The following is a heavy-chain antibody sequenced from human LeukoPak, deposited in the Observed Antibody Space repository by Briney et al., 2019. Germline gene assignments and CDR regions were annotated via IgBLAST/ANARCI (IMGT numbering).Heavy chain of an antibody. CDR1: GGSISSYY. V-gene: IGHV4-39*07. D-gene: IGHD6-19*01. CDR3: ARDPRPAVAGIPFDY. Sequence: SETLSLTFTVSGGSISSYYWSWIRQPPGKGLEWIGSIYYSGSTYYNPSLKSRVTISVDTSKNQFSLKLSSVTAADTAVYYCARDPRPAVAGIPFDYWGQGTLVTVSS. J-gene: IGHJ4*02. CDR2: IYYSGST.